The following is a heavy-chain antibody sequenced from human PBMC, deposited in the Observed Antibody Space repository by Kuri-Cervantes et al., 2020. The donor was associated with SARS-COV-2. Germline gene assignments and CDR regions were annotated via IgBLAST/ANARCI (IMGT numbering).Heavy chain of an antibody. D-gene: IGHD1-26*01. J-gene: IGHJ3*02. CDR2: IKQDGSEK. CDR3: ARAVPRGIVGATYAFDI. Sequence: GGSLRLSCAASGFTFSSYWMSWVRQAPGKGLEWVANIKQDGSEKYYVYSVKGRFTISRDNAKNSLYLQMNSLRAEDTAVYYCARAVPRGIVGATYAFDIWGQGTMVTVSS. CDR1: GFTFSSYW. V-gene: IGHV3-7*01.